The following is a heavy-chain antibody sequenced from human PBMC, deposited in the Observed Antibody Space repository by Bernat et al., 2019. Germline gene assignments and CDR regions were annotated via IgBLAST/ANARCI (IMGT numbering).Heavy chain of an antibody. J-gene: IGHJ6*02. Sequence: QVQLVESGGGVVQPGRSLRLSCAASGFTFSSYAMHWVRQAPGKGLEWVAVIWYDGSNKYYADSVKGRFTISRDNSKNTLYLQMNSLRAEDTAVYYCARDLWGDYGDYHYYGMDVWGQGTTVTVSS. CDR3: ARDLWGDYGDYHYYGMDV. D-gene: IGHD4-17*01. V-gene: IGHV3-33*08. CDR2: IWYDGSNK. CDR1: GFTFSSYA.